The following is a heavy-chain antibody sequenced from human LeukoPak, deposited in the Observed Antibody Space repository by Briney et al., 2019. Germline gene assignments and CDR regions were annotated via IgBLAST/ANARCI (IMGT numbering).Heavy chain of an antibody. CDR2: IYHSGST. V-gene: IGHV4-38-2*02. J-gene: IGHJ4*02. D-gene: IGHD3-16*01. Sequence: SETLSLTCTVSGYSISSGYYWGWIRQPPGKGLEWIGSIYHSGSTYYNPSLKSRVTISVDTSKNQFPLKLSSVTAADTAVYYCAKVKLGALYYFDYWGQGTLVTVSS. CDR3: AKVKLGALYYFDY. CDR1: GYSISSGYY.